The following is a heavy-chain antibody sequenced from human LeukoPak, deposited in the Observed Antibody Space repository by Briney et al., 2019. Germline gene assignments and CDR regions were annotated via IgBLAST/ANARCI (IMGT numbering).Heavy chain of an antibody. J-gene: IGHJ4*02. Sequence: GGSLRLSCAASGFTVSSNYMSWVRQAPGKGLEWVSVIYSGDNTYYADSVKGRFTISRDISKNTLYLQMNSLRAEDTAVYYCAKPAAVVGASMVFDYWGQGTLVTVSS. CDR3: AKPAAVVGASMVFDY. CDR1: GFTVSSNY. V-gene: IGHV3-66*04. CDR2: IYSGDNT. D-gene: IGHD1-26*01.